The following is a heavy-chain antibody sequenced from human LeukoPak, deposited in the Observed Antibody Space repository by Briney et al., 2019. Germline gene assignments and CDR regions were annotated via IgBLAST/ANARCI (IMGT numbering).Heavy chain of an antibody. CDR3: ARATYYYDSSGYYHIRDYFDY. D-gene: IGHD3-22*01. Sequence: GGSLRLSCAASGFTVSSNDMSWVRQAPGKGLEWVSVIYSGGSTYYADSVKGRFTISRDNSKNTLYLQMNSLRAEDTALYYCARATYYYDSSGYYHIRDYFDYWGQGTLVTVSS. CDR1: GFTVSSND. CDR2: IYSGGST. J-gene: IGHJ4*02. V-gene: IGHV3-53*01.